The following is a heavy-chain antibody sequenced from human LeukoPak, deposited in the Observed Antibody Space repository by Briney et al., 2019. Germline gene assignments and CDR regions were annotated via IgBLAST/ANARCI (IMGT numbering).Heavy chain of an antibody. CDR1: GFTFSSYY. D-gene: IGHD3-22*01. CDR2: ISSRGSTI. J-gene: IGHJ6*04. V-gene: IGHV3-48*03. Sequence: AESLRLSCAASGFTFSSYYMKWVRQPPGRGLEWVSYISSRGSTIYYADSLKGRFTISRDNAKNSLYLQLNSLSAADTAVYYCAKLGITMIWGLWGKGTTVTISS. CDR3: AKLGITMIWGL.